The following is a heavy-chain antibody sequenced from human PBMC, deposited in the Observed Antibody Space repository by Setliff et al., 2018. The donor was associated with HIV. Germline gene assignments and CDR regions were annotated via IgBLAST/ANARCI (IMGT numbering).Heavy chain of an antibody. Sequence: SESLSLTCTVSGDSISTSRYYWAWIRQPPGKGLEWIGEINHSGSTNYNPSLKSLVTMSVDTSKNQFSLRLRSVTAADTAFYYCASACLLVHAARDYYYYRGVWGKGTTFTVAS. CDR1: GDSISTSRYY. J-gene: IGHJ6*03. CDR3: ASACLLVHAARDYYYYRGV. D-gene: IGHD2-2*01. V-gene: IGHV4-39*01. CDR2: INHSGST.